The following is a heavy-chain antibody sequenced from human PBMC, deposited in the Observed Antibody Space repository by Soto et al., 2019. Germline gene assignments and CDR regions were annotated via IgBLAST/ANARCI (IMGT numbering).Heavy chain of an antibody. CDR2: ISSSSSTI. CDR3: ARGSYYDILTGYPFRLDY. CDR1: GFTFSSYS. Sequence: PGGSLRLSCAASGFTFSSYSMNWVRQAPGKGLEWVSYISSSSSTIYYADSVKGRFTISRDNAKNSLYLQMNSLRDEDTAVYYCARGSYYDILTGYPFRLDYWGQGTLVTVSS. V-gene: IGHV3-48*02. J-gene: IGHJ4*02. D-gene: IGHD3-9*01.